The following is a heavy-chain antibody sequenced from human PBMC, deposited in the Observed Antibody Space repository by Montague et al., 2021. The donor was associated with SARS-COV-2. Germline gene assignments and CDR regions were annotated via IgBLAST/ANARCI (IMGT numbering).Heavy chain of an antibody. CDR3: AKQLWFGELFHP. Sequence: SLRLSCAASGFTFDDYGMSWVRQAPGKGLEWVSGINWNGGSTGYADSVKGRFTISRDNAKNSLYLQMNSLRAEDTALYYCAKQLWFGELFHPWGQGTLVTVSS. CDR2: INWNGGST. CDR1: GFTFDDYG. D-gene: IGHD3-10*01. J-gene: IGHJ5*02. V-gene: IGHV3-20*04.